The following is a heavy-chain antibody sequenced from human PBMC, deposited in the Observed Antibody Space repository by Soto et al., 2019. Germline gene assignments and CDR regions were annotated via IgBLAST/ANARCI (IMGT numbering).Heavy chain of an antibody. CDR3: ARHEVTMTYYFDY. J-gene: IGHJ4*02. CDR2: IYYTGSA. D-gene: IGHD3-22*01. Sequence: QVQLQESGPGLVKPSETLSLTCTVSGASISSTYWSWIRQPPGKGLEWIGYIYYTGSANYNPSLMSRVTISVDTSTNQFSLKLSSVTAADTAVYYCARHEVTMTYYFDYWGQGTLVTVSS. CDR1: GASISSTY. V-gene: IGHV4-59*08.